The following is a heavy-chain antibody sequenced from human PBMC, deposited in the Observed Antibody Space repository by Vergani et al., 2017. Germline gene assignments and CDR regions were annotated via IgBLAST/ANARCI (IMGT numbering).Heavy chain of an antibody. D-gene: IGHD3-22*01. CDR3: ARRRPGYYDSSGYFDY. CDR1: GYSISSGYY. CDR2: IYHSGST. J-gene: IGHJ4*02. Sequence: QVQLQESGPGLVKPSETLSLTCAVSGYSISSGYYWGWIRQPPGKGLEWIGSIYHSGSTYYNPSLKSRVTISVDKSKNQFSLKLSSVTAADTAVYYCARRRPGYYDSSGYFDYWGQGTLVTVSS. V-gene: IGHV4-38-2*01.